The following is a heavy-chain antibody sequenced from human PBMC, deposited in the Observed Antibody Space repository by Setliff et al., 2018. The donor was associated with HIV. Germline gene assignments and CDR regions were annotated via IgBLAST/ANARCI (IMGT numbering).Heavy chain of an antibody. CDR3: ARYGPASVIWFGYLDY. D-gene: IGHD3-10*01. V-gene: IGHV4-39*01. CDR2: VFSGGSS. CDR1: GDSISGNYY. J-gene: IGHJ4*02. Sequence: PSETLSLTCTVSGDSISGNYYWAWIRQPPGKGLEWIATVFSGGSSKYNPSLWSRVTISADTSNNQFYLKMDSVTAADTAFYYCARYGPASVIWFGYLDYWGPGMSVTVSS.